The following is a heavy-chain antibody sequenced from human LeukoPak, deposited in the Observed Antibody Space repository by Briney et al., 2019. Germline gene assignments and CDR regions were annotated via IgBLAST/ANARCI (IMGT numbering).Heavy chain of an antibody. V-gene: IGHV4-59*01. CDR2: IYYSGST. CDR3: ASRVGATPSFDY. J-gene: IGHJ4*02. D-gene: IGHD1-26*01. Sequence: SETLSLTCTVSGGSISSYYWSWIRQPPGKGLEWIGYIYYSGSTNYNPSLKSRVTISVDTSKNQFSLKLSSVTAADTAVYYCASRVGATPSFDYWGQGTLVTVSS. CDR1: GGSISSYY.